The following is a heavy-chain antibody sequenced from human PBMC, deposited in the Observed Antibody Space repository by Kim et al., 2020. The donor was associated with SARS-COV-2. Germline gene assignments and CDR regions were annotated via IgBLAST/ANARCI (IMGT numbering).Heavy chain of an antibody. J-gene: IGHJ4*02. CDR3: TRDYMGLTYYDSSGLFDY. Sequence: KGRLTISRDDSKSIAYLQMNSLKTEDTAVYYCTRDYMGLTYYDSSGLFDYWGQGTLVTVSS. V-gene: IGHV3-49*02. D-gene: IGHD3-22*01.